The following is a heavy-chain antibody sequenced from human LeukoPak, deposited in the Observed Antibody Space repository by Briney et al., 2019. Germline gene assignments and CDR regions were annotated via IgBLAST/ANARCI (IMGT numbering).Heavy chain of an antibody. D-gene: IGHD3-10*01. CDR1: GYSISSGYY. Sequence: SEILSLTCTVSGYSISSGYYWGWIRQPPGKGLEWIGSIYHSGSTYYNPSLTSRVTISVDTSKNHFSLKLSSVTAADTSVYYCARGGGYYYGSGSYDLDYWGQGTLVTVSS. CDR2: IYHSGST. V-gene: IGHV4-38-2*02. J-gene: IGHJ4*02. CDR3: ARGGGYYYGSGSYDLDY.